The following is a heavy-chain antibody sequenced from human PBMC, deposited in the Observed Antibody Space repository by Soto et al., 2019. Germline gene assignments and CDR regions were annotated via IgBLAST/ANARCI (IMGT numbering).Heavy chain of an antibody. CDR1: GFSFSSYA. Sequence: EVQLLESGGDLEQPGGSLRLSCAASGFSFSSYAMSWVRQTPGKGLEWVSSISASSGTTYHADSVEGRFTISRDNSNHTLYLQMSSLRAEDTAVYYCAKEDYSSSLYYFDHWGQGTLVTVSS. CDR2: ISASSGTT. J-gene: IGHJ4*02. V-gene: IGHV3-23*01. CDR3: AKEDYSSSLYYFDH. D-gene: IGHD6-13*01.